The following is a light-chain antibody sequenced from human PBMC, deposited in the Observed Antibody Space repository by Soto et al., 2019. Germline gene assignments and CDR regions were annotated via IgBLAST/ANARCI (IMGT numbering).Light chain of an antibody. V-gene: IGKV3-15*01. J-gene: IGKJ2*01. CDR1: QSVASD. CDR2: GAS. CDR3: QQYSNWPPYT. Sequence: EIVMTQSPATLSVSPGEVATLSCRASQSVASDLAWYQQKPGQAPRLLIYGASTRATGIPARFSGSGSGTEFTLPLSSLQSEDFAVYYCQQYSNWPPYTFGLGTRLEIK.